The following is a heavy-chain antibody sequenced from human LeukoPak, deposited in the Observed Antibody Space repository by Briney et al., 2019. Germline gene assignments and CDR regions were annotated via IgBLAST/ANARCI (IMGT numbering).Heavy chain of an antibody. D-gene: IGHD3-3*01. Sequence: SETLSLTCAVYGGSFNGYYWSWIRQPPGKGLEWIGEINHSGSTDYNPSLKSRVTISVDTSKNQFSLKLSSVTAADTAVYYCARVATYYDFWSGYYIRYYFDYWGQGTLVTVSS. V-gene: IGHV4-34*01. CDR3: ARVATYYDFWSGYYIRYYFDY. CDR2: INHSGST. CDR1: GGSFNGYY. J-gene: IGHJ4*02.